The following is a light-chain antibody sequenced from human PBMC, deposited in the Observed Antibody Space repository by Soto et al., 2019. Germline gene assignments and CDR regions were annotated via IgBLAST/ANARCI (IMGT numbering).Light chain of an antibody. CDR3: TSYTTSSTVV. Sequence: QSALTQPASVFGSPGQSITISCTGTSSDVGGYNFVSWYQQHPGKAPKLMIYEVSNRPSGVSNRFSGYKSGNTASLTISGLQPEDDAPYYCTSYTTSSTVVFGSGTKVTVL. CDR1: SSDVGGYNF. V-gene: IGLV2-14*03. CDR2: EVS. J-gene: IGLJ1*01.